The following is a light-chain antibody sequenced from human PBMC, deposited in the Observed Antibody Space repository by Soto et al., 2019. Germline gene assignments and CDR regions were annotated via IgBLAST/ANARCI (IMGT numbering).Light chain of an antibody. J-gene: IGKJ5*01. CDR1: QSVLYSSNNKNY. V-gene: IGKV4-1*01. CDR3: QQRSNWPIT. CDR2: WAS. Sequence: DIVMTQSPDSLAVSMGERATINCKSSQSVLYSSNNKNYLAWYQQKPGQPPKLLIYWASTRESGVPDRFSGSGSGTDFTLTISSLQAEDFAVYYRQQRSNWPITFGQGTRLEI.